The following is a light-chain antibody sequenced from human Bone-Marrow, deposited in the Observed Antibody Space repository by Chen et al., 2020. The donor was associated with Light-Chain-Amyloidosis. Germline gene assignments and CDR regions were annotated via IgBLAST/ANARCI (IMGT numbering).Light chain of an antibody. CDR2: WAS. CDR1: RTLLSISNNKNH. V-gene: IGKV4-1*01. CDR3: QQYYSTPT. Sequence: IEMTQSPDSLGVSLGERATINCKSNRTLLSISNNKNHLAWYRQRPGQPPELLISWASSRTSGVPDRFSGSGSGTDFTLTFTDLQPEDVAVYHCQQYYSTPTFGQGTRLDIK. J-gene: IGKJ5*01.